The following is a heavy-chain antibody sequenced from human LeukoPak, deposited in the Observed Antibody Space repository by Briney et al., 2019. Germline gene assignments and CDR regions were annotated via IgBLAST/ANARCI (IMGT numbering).Heavy chain of an antibody. V-gene: IGHV3-66*01. Sequence: GGSLRLSCAASGFTVSRNYMSWVRQAPGKGLEWVSVISSVDTTYYADSVKGRFTISRDSSKNTLYLQMNSLRAEDTAVYFCARGPRLERHGMDVWGQGTTVTVSS. CDR1: GFTVSRNY. J-gene: IGHJ6*02. D-gene: IGHD1-1*01. CDR2: ISSVDTT. CDR3: ARGPRLERHGMDV.